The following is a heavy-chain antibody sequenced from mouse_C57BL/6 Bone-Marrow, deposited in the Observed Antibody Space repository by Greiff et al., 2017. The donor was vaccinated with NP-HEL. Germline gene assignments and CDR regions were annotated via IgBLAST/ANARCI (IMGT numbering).Heavy chain of an antibody. CDR1: GFTFNTYA. D-gene: IGHD1-1*01. J-gene: IGHJ4*01. Sequence: EVKLVESGGGLVQPKGSLKLSCAASGFTFNTYAMHWVRQAPGKGLEWVARIRSKSSNYATYYADSVKDRFTISRDDSQSMLYLQMNNLKTEDTAMYYCVRDPLYYYGSSYVNAMDYWGQGTSVTVSS. CDR2: IRSKSSNYAT. V-gene: IGHV10-3*01. CDR3: VRDPLYYYGSSYVNAMDY.